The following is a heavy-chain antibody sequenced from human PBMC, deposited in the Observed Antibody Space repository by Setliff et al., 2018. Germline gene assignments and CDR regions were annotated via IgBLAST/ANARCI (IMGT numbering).Heavy chain of an antibody. CDR2: ITSSGTTT. J-gene: IGHJ5*02. V-gene: IGHV3-11*01. CDR1: DFTFTNAW. D-gene: IGHD2-2*03. Sequence: GGSLRLSCAASDFTFTNAWMNWVRQAPGKGLEWVSYITSSGTTTFYTDSVKGRFAISRDNAKDSLYLQMNSLRGEDTAVYYCARDGYPGTSWGQGTLVTVSS. CDR3: ARDGYPGTS.